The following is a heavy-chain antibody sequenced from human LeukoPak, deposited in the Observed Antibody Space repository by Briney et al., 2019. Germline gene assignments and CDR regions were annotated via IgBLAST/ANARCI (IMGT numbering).Heavy chain of an antibody. Sequence: VASVKVSCKASGYSFSSHDINWVRQATGQGLEWMGWMNPKSGNTDHAQKFQGRVTMSRNTSISVAYLELSSLRSEDTAVYYCARGGDPAPPHDAFDIWGQGTMVTVSS. CDR2: MNPKSGNT. V-gene: IGHV1-8*01. J-gene: IGHJ3*02. CDR1: GYSFSSHD. CDR3: ARGGDPAPPHDAFDI. D-gene: IGHD3-16*01.